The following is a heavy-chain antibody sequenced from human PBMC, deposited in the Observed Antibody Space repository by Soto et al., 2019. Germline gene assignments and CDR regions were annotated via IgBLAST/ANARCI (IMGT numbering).Heavy chain of an antibody. Sequence: SETLSLTCTVSGGSISSGGYYWSWIRQHPGKGLEWIGYIYYSGSTYYNPSLKSRVTISVDTSKNQFSLKLSSVTAADTAVYYCARDLEVYYVFWSGYPPHGMDFWGKGTTVTVSS. CDR1: GGSISSGGYY. CDR2: IYYSGST. CDR3: ARDLEVYYVFWSGYPPHGMDF. D-gene: IGHD3-3*01. V-gene: IGHV4-31*03. J-gene: IGHJ6*04.